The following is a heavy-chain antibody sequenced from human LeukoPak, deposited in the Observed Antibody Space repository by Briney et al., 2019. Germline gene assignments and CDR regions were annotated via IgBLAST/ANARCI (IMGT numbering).Heavy chain of an antibody. CDR3: ARLGGYGYFDY. Sequence: SETLSLTCTVSGGSISSSSYYWGWIRQPPGKGLEWIGNIYYSGSTYYNPSLKSRVTVSVDTSKNQFSLKLSSVTAADTAVYYCARLGGYGYFDYWGQGTLVTVSS. J-gene: IGHJ4*02. D-gene: IGHD5-12*01. V-gene: IGHV4-39*01. CDR2: IYYSGST. CDR1: GGSISSSSYY.